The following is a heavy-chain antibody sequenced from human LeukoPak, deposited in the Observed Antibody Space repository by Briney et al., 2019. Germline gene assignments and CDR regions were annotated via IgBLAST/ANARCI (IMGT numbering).Heavy chain of an antibody. CDR1: GFAFGDYA. CDR2: ISWNSDSK. V-gene: IGHV3-9*01. J-gene: IGHJ3*02. CDR3: AKDRYSGSYADASDI. Sequence: GRSLRLSCAASGFAFGDYAMHWVRQAPGKGLEWVSGISWNSDSKGYADSVKGRFTISRDNAKNSLYLQMNSLRAEDTALYYCAKDRYSGSYADASDIWGQGTMVIVSS. D-gene: IGHD1-26*01.